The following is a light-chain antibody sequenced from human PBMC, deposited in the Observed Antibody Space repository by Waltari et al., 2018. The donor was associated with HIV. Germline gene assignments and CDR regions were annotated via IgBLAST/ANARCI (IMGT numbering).Light chain of an antibody. CDR3: CSYAGSHTPWV. CDR2: EVS. J-gene: IGLJ3*02. Sequence: QSALTQPRSVTGSPGQSVTISCTGTSSDVGGYNYVSWYQQHPGKAPGLIIYEVSNRPSGVPDLFSGSKSGNTASLTISGLQAEEEVHYYCCSYAGSHTPWVFGGGTKVTVL. CDR1: SSDVGGYNY. V-gene: IGLV2-11*01.